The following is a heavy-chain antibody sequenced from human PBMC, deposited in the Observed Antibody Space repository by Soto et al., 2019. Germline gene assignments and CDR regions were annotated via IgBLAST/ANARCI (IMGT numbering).Heavy chain of an antibody. CDR3: AQVGGSSWYDGCFDH. D-gene: IGHD6-13*01. J-gene: IGHJ4*02. CDR1: GFTFSDYF. CDR2: IAYDGSEK. Sequence: QVQLVESGGGVVQPGRSLRLSCAASGFTFSDYFMHWVRQAPGKGLEWVALIAYDGSEKHHGDSVKGRFSISRDNSQNTLYLQMNNLGPEDTSLYYCAQVGGSSWYDGCFDHWGQGTLVTVSS. V-gene: IGHV3-30*18.